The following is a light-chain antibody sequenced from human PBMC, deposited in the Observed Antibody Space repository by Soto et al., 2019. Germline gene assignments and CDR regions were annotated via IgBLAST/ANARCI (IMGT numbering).Light chain of an antibody. Sequence: DIQMTQSPASLSASVGDRVTITCRASQTISSYLNWYQQKPGAAPKLLIYSASTLQSGVPSRFSGSGFGTDYTLTISSLQPADFAVYYCQPTFRTPHSFGQGTKLDIK. CDR2: SAS. J-gene: IGKJ2*01. V-gene: IGKV1-39*01. CDR3: QPTFRTPHS. CDR1: QTISSY.